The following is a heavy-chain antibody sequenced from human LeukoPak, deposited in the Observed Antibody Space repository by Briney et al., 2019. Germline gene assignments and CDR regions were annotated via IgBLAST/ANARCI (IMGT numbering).Heavy chain of an antibody. CDR2: INRSGCST. CDR3: ARDKMAGRDGYNFGIFDI. Sequence: ASVKVSCKASGYTFTSYYIHWVRQAPGQGLEWMGIINRSGCSTSYAQKFQGRVTMTSDTTTSAVYIELSCLRSEDTAVDYCARDKMAGRDGYNFGIFDIWGQGTMVTVSS. CDR1: GYTFTSYY. D-gene: IGHD5-24*01. J-gene: IGHJ3*02. V-gene: IGHV1-46*01.